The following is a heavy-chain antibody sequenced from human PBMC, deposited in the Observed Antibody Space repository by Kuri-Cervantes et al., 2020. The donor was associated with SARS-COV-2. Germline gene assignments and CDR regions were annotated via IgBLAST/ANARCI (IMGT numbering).Heavy chain of an antibody. Sequence: SGKGSFKVSGYTLTELSMHWVRQAPGKGHEWMEGFDPEDVETIYAQKVQGRVTMAEDTSTDTAYMELSSLRSEDTAVYYCETTDAAMVPEFAYWGQGTLVTVSS. CDR1: GYTLTELS. J-gene: IGHJ4*02. CDR2: FDPEDVET. V-gene: IGHV1-24*01. CDR3: ETTDAAMVPEFAY. D-gene: IGHD5-18*01.